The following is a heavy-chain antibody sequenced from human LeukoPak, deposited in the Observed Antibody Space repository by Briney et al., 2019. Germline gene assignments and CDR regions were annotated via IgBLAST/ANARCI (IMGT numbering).Heavy chain of an antibody. CDR2: ISAYNGNT. V-gene: IGHV1-18*01. CDR1: GYTFTSYG. D-gene: IGHD2-21*02. Sequence: ASVKVSCKASGYTFTSYGISWVRQAPGQGLEWMGWISAYNGNTNYAQKFQGRVTITADKSTSTAYMELSSLRSEGTAVYYCARDCGGDCYPDYWGQGTLVTVSS. CDR3: ARDCGGDCYPDY. J-gene: IGHJ4*02.